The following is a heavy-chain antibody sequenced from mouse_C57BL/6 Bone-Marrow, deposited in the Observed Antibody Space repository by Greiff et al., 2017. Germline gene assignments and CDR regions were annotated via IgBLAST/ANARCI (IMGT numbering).Heavy chain of an antibody. J-gene: IGHJ3*01. CDR2: IHPSDSDP. CDR1: GYTFTSYW. V-gene: IGHV1-74*01. D-gene: IGHD2-2*01. Sequence: QVQLHQPGAELVKPGASVKVSCKASGYTFTSYWMHWVKQRPGQGLEGIGRIHPSDSDPNYNQKFKGKATLAVDKSSSTAYMHLSSLTSEDSAVFACAMGGYGVPAYWGQGTLVTVSA. CDR3: AMGGYGVPAY.